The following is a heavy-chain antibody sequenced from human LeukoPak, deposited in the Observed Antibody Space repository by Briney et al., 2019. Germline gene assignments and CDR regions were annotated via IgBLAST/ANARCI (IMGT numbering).Heavy chain of an antibody. Sequence: PGGSLRLFCAASGFPFSSYSMNWLRGAPGKGREWVSSISSSSSYIYYADSVRRRFTISRDNAKNSLYLQMNSLRAEDTAVYYCARDGSGSLDYWGQGTLVTVSS. CDR3: ARDGSGSLDY. J-gene: IGHJ4*02. CDR2: ISSSSSYI. D-gene: IGHD3-10*01. V-gene: IGHV3-21*01. CDR1: GFPFSSYS.